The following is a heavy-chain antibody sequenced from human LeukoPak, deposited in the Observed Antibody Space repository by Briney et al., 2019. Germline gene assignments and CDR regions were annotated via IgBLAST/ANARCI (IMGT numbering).Heavy chain of an antibody. V-gene: IGHV1-69*05. D-gene: IGHD3-22*01. Sequence: SVKVSCKASGGTFSSYAISWVRQAPGQGLEWMAGIIPIFGTANYAQKFQGRVTITTDESTSTAYMELSSLRSEDTAVYYCAREVGYYYDSSGYYHFDYWGQGTLVTVSS. J-gene: IGHJ4*02. CDR3: AREVGYYYDSSGYYHFDY. CDR1: GGTFSSYA. CDR2: IIPIFGTA.